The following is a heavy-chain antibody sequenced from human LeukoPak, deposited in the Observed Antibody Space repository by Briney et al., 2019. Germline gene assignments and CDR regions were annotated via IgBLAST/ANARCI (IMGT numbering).Heavy chain of an antibody. D-gene: IGHD1-1*01. V-gene: IGHV3-33*01. J-gene: IGHJ3*02. CDR3: ARELERLFDI. CDR2: IWYDGSNK. Sequence: PGGSLRLSCVASGFMFSVYGMHWVRQAPGKGLEWVAVIWYDGSNKYYADSVKGRFTISRDNSKNTLYLQMNSLRAEDTAVYYCARELERLFDIWGQGTMVTVSS. CDR1: GFMFSVYG.